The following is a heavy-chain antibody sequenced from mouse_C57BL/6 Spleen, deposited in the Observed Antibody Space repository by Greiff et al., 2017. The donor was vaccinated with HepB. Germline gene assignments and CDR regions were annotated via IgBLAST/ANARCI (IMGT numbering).Heavy chain of an antibody. CDR3: ASGAYGNYETWFAY. D-gene: IGHD2-1*01. Sequence: QVQLKQSGAELMKPGASVKLSCKATGYTFTGYWIEWVKQRPGHGLEWIGEILPGSGSTNYNEKFKGKATFTADTSSNTAYMQLSSLTTEDSAIYYCASGAYGNYETWFAYWGQGTLVTVSA. J-gene: IGHJ3*01. V-gene: IGHV1-9*01. CDR1: GYTFTGYW. CDR2: ILPGSGST.